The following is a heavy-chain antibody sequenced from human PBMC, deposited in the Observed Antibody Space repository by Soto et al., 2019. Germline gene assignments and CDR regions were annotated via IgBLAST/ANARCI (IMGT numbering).Heavy chain of an antibody. CDR1: GFSFSTYA. V-gene: IGHV3-21*01. Sequence: VHLVESGGGLVRPGESLSLSCVASGFSFSTYAMNWVRQAPGKGLEWVSSISSRSTYISYADSVRGRFTVSRDNTKNSVTLQVDSLRADDPGIYYCARAILPHGWGLPIDLWGQGTLVTVSS. D-gene: IGHD1-26*01. CDR2: ISSRSTYI. CDR3: ARAILPHGWGLPIDL. J-gene: IGHJ4*02.